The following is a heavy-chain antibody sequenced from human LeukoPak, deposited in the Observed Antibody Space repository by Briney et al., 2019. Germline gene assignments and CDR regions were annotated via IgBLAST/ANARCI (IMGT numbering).Heavy chain of an antibody. CDR1: GGTFSSYA. D-gene: IGHD5-12*01. CDR2: IIPIFGTA. CDR3: ARRVLRRGYSGYGGLDY. Sequence: ASVKVSCKASGGTFSSYAISWVRQAPGQGLEWMGGIIPIFGTANYAQKFQGRVTITADESTSTAYMELSSLRSEDTAVYYCARRVLRRGYSGYGGLDYWGQGTLVTVSS. J-gene: IGHJ4*02. V-gene: IGHV1-69*13.